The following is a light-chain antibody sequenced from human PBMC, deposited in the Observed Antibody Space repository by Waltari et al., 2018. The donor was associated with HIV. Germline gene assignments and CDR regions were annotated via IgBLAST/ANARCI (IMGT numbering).Light chain of an antibody. V-gene: IGLV1-47*01. CDR3: AAWDDSLSGLV. Sequence: QSLLTQLLSASGTPGQTVTTSFSVRRSNIVSNYVYWYQQLPGTAPKLLIYRNNQLPSGVPDRFFGSKSGTSASLAISGLRSEDEADYYCAAWDDSLSGLVFGGGTKLTVL. CDR1: RSNIVSNY. J-gene: IGLJ3*02. CDR2: RNN.